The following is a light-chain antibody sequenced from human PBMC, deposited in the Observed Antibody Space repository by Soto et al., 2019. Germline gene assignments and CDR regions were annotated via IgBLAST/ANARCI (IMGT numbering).Light chain of an antibody. J-gene: IGKJ1*01. CDR3: QQYNSYSWT. V-gene: IGKV1-5*03. Sequence: DIPMTQSPSTLSASVGDRVTITCRASQSISSWLAWYQQKPGKAPKLLIYKASSLESGVPSRFSGSGSGTEFTFTHSSLQADEFATDYCQQYNSYSWTFGQGTKVEIK. CDR1: QSISSW. CDR2: KAS.